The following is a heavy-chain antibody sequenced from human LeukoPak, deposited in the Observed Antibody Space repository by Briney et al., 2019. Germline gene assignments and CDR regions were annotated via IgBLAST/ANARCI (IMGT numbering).Heavy chain of an antibody. V-gene: IGHV1-69*05. CDR1: GGTFSSYA. Sequence: ASVKVSCKASGGTFSSYAISWVRQAPGQGLEWMGGIIPIFGTATYAQKFQGRVTITTDESTSTAYMELSSLRSEDTAVYYCARECSYGDYAADAFDIWGQGTMVTVSS. J-gene: IGHJ3*02. CDR3: ARECSYGDYAADAFDI. CDR2: IIPIFGTA. D-gene: IGHD4-17*01.